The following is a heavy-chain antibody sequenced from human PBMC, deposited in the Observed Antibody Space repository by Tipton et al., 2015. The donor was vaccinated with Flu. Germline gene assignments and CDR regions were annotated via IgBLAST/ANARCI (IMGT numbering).Heavy chain of an antibody. J-gene: IGHJ3*02. Sequence: GLVKPSETLSLICAVSGGSIGNGDYSWSWIRQPPGKGLEWIGYFHYGGSTYYNPSLKSRVTISVNRAQNQVSLKLTSVTAADTAVYYCARDHTESSDAFDIWGQGTMVTVSS. V-gene: IGHV4-30-2*01. CDR3: ARDHTESSDAFDI. D-gene: IGHD3-22*01. CDR2: FHYGGST. CDR1: GGSIGNGDYS.